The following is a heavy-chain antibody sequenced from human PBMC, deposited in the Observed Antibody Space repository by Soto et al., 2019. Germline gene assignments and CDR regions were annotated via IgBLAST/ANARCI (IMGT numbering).Heavy chain of an antibody. CDR1: GYTFTSYG. V-gene: IGHV1-18*01. J-gene: IGHJ4*02. Sequence: QVQLVQSGAEVKKPGASVKVSCKASGYTFTSYGISWVRQAPGQGLEWMGWISAYNGNTNYAQKLQGRVTMTTDTSTSTAYMELRSQRSDDTAVYYCAVRIAAACRNPLSLDYWGQGTLVTVSS. CDR3: AVRIAAACRNPLSLDY. CDR2: ISAYNGNT. D-gene: IGHD6-6*01.